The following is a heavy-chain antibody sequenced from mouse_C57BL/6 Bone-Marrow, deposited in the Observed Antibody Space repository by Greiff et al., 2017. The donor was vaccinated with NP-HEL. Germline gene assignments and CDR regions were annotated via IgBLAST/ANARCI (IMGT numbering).Heavy chain of an antibody. J-gene: IGHJ1*03. D-gene: IGHD2-1*01. CDR3: ARFGNQTIWYFDV. V-gene: IGHV1-50*01. CDR1: GYTFTSYW. Sequence: QQSCKASGYTFTSYWMQWVKQRPGQGLEWIGEIDPSDSYTNYNQKFKGKATLTVDTSSSTAYMQLSSLTSEDSAVYYCARFGNQTIWYFDVWGTGTTVTVSS. CDR2: IDPSDSYT.